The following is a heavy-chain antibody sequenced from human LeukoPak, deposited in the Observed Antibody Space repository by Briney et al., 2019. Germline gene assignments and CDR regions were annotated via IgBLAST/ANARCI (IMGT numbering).Heavy chain of an antibody. Sequence: GASVKVSCKASGYTFTGYYMHWVRQAPGQGLEWMGWINPNSGGTNYAQKFQGRVTMTRDTSISTAYMELSRLRSDDTAVYYCARGIVGATLPSDYWGQGTLVTVSS. CDR1: GYTFTGYY. CDR2: INPNSGGT. CDR3: ARGIVGATLPSDY. V-gene: IGHV1-2*02. J-gene: IGHJ4*02. D-gene: IGHD1-26*01.